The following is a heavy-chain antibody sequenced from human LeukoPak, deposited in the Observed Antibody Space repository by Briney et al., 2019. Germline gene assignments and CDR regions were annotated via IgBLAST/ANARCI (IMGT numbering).Heavy chain of an antibody. V-gene: IGHV3-33*06. Sequence: GGSLRLSCAASGFTFSSYGMHWVRQAPGKGLEWVAVIWYDGSNKYYADSVKGRFTISRDNSKNTLYLQMSSLRAEDTAVYYCAKDSPRTKNPGTVSGPWGQGTLVTVSS. CDR3: AKDSPRTKNPGTVSGP. J-gene: IGHJ5*02. CDR1: GFTFSSYG. D-gene: IGHD6-19*01. CDR2: IWYDGSNK.